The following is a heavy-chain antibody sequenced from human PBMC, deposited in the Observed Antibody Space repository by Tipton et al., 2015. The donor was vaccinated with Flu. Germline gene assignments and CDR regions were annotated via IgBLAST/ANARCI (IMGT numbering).Heavy chain of an antibody. CDR1: GYSFTDYW. CDR3: TRHATPDFVVVPSAISYYYYGLDV. Sequence: QLVQSGAEVKKPGESLKISCKGSGYSFTDYWIGWVRQMPGKGLEWVGIMYPADSDTRYSQSFQGHVTISVDKSISTAYLQWSSLRASDTAVYYCTRHATPDFVVVPSAISYYYYGLDVWGQGTTVTVSS. V-gene: IGHV5-51*01. J-gene: IGHJ6*02. CDR2: MYPADSDT. D-gene: IGHD2-2*01.